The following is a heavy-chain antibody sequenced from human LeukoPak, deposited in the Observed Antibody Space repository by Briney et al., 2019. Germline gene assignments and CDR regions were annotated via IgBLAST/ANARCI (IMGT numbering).Heavy chain of an antibody. V-gene: IGHV3-30*04. CDR2: ISFDGSNA. Sequence: GGSLRLSCAASGLTFNTYALHWVRLAPGKGLEWLTVISFDGSNAYYADSVKGRFTISRDNSNNTLYPQMNSLRAEDTALYYCASQAEGRLTGPFDYWGQGTLVTVSS. J-gene: IGHJ4*02. D-gene: IGHD3-10*01. CDR3: ASQAEGRLTGPFDY. CDR1: GLTFNTYA.